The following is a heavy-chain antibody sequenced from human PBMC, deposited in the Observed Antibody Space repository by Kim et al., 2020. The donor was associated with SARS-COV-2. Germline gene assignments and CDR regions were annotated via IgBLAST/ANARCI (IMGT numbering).Heavy chain of an antibody. CDR3: ARDRAYYDSSGPHSQGGRDG. Sequence: GGSLRLSCAASGFTFSSYGMHWVRQAPGKGLEWVAAIWDDGSNTYYADSVKGRFTISRDNSKNTLYLQMNSLRAEDTAVYYCARDRAYYDSSGPHSQGGRDGWGGGTTVTVSP. V-gene: IGHV3-33*01. CDR2: IWDDGSNT. J-gene: IGHJ6*01. CDR1: GFTFSSYG. D-gene: IGHD3-22*01.